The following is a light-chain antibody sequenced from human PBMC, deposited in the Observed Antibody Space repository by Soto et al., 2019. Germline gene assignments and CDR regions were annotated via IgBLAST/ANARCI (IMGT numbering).Light chain of an antibody. CDR1: QSAGNF. Sequence: EIVMTQSPATLSVSPGETAPLSCRASQSAGNFLAWYQQKPGQAPRLLIYGASSRASGIPDRFSGSGSGTDFTLTISRLEPEDFAVYYCQQYDSSPKTFGQGTKVDIK. CDR3: QQYDSSPKT. V-gene: IGKV3-20*01. CDR2: GAS. J-gene: IGKJ1*01.